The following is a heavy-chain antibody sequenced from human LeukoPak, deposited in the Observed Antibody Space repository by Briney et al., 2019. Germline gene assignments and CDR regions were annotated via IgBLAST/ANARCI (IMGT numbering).Heavy chain of an antibody. V-gene: IGHV1-2*02. CDR2: INPNSGGT. CDR1: GYTFTGYY. Sequence: GASVKVSCKASGYTFTGYYMHWVRQAPGQGLEWMGWINPNSGGTNYAQKFQGRVTMTRDTSISTAYMELSRLRSDDPAVYYCARASYYYDSSGYPGYYFDYWGQGTLVTVSS. D-gene: IGHD3-22*01. CDR3: ARASYYYDSSGYPGYYFDY. J-gene: IGHJ4*02.